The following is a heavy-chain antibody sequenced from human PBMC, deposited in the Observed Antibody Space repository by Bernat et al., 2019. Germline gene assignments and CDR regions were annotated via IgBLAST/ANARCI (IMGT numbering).Heavy chain of an antibody. CDR3: ARDLRTSGTQDY. Sequence: QVQLVESGGGVVQPGRSLRLSCAASGFTFSSYAMHWVRQAPGKGLEWVAVIWYDGSNKYYTDSVKGRFTISRDNSKNTLYLQMNSLRAEDTAVYYCARDLRTSGTQDYWGQGTLVTVSS. CDR2: IWYDGSNK. CDR1: GFTFSSYA. D-gene: IGHD3-10*01. V-gene: IGHV3-33*08. J-gene: IGHJ4*02.